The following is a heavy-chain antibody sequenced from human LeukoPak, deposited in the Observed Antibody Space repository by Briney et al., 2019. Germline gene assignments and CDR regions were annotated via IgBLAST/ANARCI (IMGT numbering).Heavy chain of an antibody. CDR3: ARAYSSSWYFNWFDP. V-gene: IGHV4-38-2*02. CDR2: IYHSGST. Sequence: SETLSLTCTVSGYSISSGYFWGWIRQPPGKGLEWIGTIYHSGSTYCNASLESRVTISVDTSKNQFSLKLSSVTAADTAVYYCARAYSSSWYFNWFDPWGQGTLVTVSS. D-gene: IGHD6-13*01. J-gene: IGHJ5*02. CDR1: GYSISSGYF.